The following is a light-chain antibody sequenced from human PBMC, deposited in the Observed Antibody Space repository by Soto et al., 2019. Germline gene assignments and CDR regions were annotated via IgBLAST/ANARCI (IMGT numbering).Light chain of an antibody. CDR1: SSDIGTYNY. J-gene: IGLJ2*01. CDR3: SSYAGSSNFVV. CDR2: EVT. V-gene: IGLV2-8*01. Sequence: QSVLTQPPSASGSLGQSVTITCTGSSSDIGTYNYVSWYQQFPGKAPKLMIYEVTKRPSGVPDRFSGSKSGNTASLTVSGLQADDEADYYCSSYAGSSNFVVFGGGTKLTVL.